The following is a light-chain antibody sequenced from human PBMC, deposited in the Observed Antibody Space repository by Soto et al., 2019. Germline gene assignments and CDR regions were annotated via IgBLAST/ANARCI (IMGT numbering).Light chain of an antibody. J-gene: IGLJ2*01. V-gene: IGLV2-11*01. CDR1: SSDVVIYNY. Sequence: QYALTQPRSVSGSPGQSVTISCTGTSSDVVIYNYVSWYQHHPGKAPKPMIYDVSKRPSGVPERFSGSKSGNTASLTISGLQAEDEADYYCCSYVGSYVLFGGGTQLTVL. CDR3: CSYVGSYVL. CDR2: DVS.